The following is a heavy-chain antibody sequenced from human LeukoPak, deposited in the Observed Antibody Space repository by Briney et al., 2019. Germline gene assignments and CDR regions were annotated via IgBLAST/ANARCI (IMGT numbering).Heavy chain of an antibody. CDR2: ISSSSSYI. D-gene: IGHD2-2*01. Sequence: GGSLRLSCAASGFTFSSYSMNWVRQAPGKGLEWVSSISSSSSYIYYADSVKGRFTISRDNAKNSLYLQMNSLRAEDTAVYYCARDILGYCSSTSCPSYWGQGTLVTVSS. V-gene: IGHV3-21*01. CDR3: ARDILGYCSSTSCPSY. J-gene: IGHJ4*02. CDR1: GFTFSSYS.